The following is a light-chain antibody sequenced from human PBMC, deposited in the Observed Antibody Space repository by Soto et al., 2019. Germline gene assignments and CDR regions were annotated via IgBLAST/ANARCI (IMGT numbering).Light chain of an antibody. V-gene: IGKV1-9*01. J-gene: IGKJ1*01. CDR3: QQLNSYPRT. CDR1: QGISTH. CDR2: VAS. Sequence: DIQLTQSPSFLSGSVGDRVTITCRASQGISTHLAWYQQKPGKAPKLLIYVASTLQSGVPSRFSGSGSGTEFTLTISSLQPEDFATYYCQQLNSYPRTFGQGTKVEIK.